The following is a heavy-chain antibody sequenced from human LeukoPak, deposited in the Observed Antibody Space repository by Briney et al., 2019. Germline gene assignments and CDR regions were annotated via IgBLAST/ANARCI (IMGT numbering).Heavy chain of an antibody. CDR3: ARAVVVAATVKWFDP. V-gene: IGHV4-59*01. CDR1: GGSISGYY. J-gene: IGHJ5*02. CDR2: IYYSGST. Sequence: SETLSLTCTVSGGSISGYYWSWIRQSPGKGLEWIGYIYYSGSTNYKPSLKSRVTMSVDTSKNHFSLKVSSVTAADTAVYYCARAVVVAATVKWFDPWGQGTLVTVSS. D-gene: IGHD2-15*01.